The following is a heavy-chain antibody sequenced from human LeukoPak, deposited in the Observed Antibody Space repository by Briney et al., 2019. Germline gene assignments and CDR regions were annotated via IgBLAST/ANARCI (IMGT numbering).Heavy chain of an antibody. Sequence: PSETLSLTCAVYGGSFSGYYWSWIRQPPGKGLEWIGEINHSGSTNYNPSPKSRVTISVDTSKNQFSLKLSSVTAADTAVYYCARVGRLRFLEWLTRVVTAPYYFDYWGQGTLVTVSS. CDR3: ARVGRLRFLEWLTRVVTAPYYFDY. V-gene: IGHV4-34*01. CDR2: INHSGST. J-gene: IGHJ4*02. D-gene: IGHD3-3*01. CDR1: GGSFSGYY.